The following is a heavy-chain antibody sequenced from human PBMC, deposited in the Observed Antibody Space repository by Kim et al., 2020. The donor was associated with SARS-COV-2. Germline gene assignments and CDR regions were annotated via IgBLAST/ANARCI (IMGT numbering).Heavy chain of an antibody. CDR1: GYTFTSYY. D-gene: IGHD4-17*01. CDR3: ARSPSRLRWGADAFDI. CDR2: INPSGGST. Sequence: ASVKVSCKASGYTFTSYYMHWVRQAPGQGLEWMGIINPSGGSTSYAQKFQGRVTMTRDTSTSTVYMELSSLRSEDTAVYYCARSPSRLRWGADAFDIWGQGTMVTVSS. J-gene: IGHJ3*02. V-gene: IGHV1-46*01.